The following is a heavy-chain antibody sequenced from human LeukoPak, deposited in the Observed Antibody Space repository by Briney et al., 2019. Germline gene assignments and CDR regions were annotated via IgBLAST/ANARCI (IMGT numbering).Heavy chain of an antibody. CDR3: ARDHPGYSGYVQDY. Sequence: GGSLRLSCAASGFTFSSYSMNWVRQAPGKGLEWVSFISSTSNYINYADSVKGRFTISRDNAKNSLYLQMNSLGAEDTALYYSARDHPGYSGYVQDYWGQGALITVSS. CDR1: GFTFSSYS. D-gene: IGHD5-12*01. V-gene: IGHV3-21*01. CDR2: ISSTSNYI. J-gene: IGHJ4*02.